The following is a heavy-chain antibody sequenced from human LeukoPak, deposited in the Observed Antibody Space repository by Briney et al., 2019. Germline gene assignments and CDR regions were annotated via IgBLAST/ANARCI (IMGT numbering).Heavy chain of an antibody. CDR3: AYHLGYSYGYYYMDV. CDR2: IKTNTDGGTT. D-gene: IGHD5-18*01. Sequence: GGSLRLSCAASGFIFSNAWMSWVRQAPGKGLEWVGRIKTNTDGGTTEYAAPVKGRFTISRDDSKDTMYLQMNSLQTEDTAVYYCAYHLGYSYGYYYMDVWGKGTTVTVSS. J-gene: IGHJ6*03. V-gene: IGHV3-15*01. CDR1: GFIFSNAW.